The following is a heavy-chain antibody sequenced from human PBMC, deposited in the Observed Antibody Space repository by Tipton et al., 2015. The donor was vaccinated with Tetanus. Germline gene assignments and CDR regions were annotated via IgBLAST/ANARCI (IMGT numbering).Heavy chain of an antibody. Sequence: TLSLTCTVSGGSISSPSYYWGWIRQPPGKGLEWIGSVYYSGTTYYNPSLRNRLTVSRDTSKNQFSLNLKSVTAADTAVYYCARANNEFPKKGPFDSWGQGRLVIVSS. CDR2: VYYSGTT. CDR1: GGSISSPSYY. D-gene: IGHD1-1*01. J-gene: IGHJ4*02. V-gene: IGHV4-39*02. CDR3: ARANNEFPKKGPFDS.